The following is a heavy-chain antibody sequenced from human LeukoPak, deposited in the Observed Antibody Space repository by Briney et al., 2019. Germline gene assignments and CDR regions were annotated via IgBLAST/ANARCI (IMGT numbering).Heavy chain of an antibody. CDR2: ITSNGGST. V-gene: IGHV3-23*01. D-gene: IGHD3-10*01. Sequence: GGSLRLSCAASGFSFTSYAMSWVRQAPGKGLGWVSTITSNGGSTDYAASVKGRFTISRDSSKNTLDLQMNSLRAEDTAVYYCAKDGRVVRVFDYWGQGTLVTVSS. J-gene: IGHJ4*02. CDR1: GFSFTSYA. CDR3: AKDGRVVRVFDY.